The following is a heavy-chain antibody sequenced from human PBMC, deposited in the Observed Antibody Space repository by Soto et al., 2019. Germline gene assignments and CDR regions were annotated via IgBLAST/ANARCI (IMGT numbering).Heavy chain of an antibody. V-gene: IGHV1-69*13. CDR1: GGTFSSYA. CDR2: IIPIFGTA. D-gene: IGHD6-13*01. CDR3: ARGHSSSLYYYYGMEV. Sequence: SVKVSCKASGGTFSSYAISWVRQAPGQGLEWMGGIIPIFGTANYAQKFQGRVTITADESTSTAYMELSSLRSEDTAVYYCARGHSSSLYYYYGMEVWGQGTTVTVSS. J-gene: IGHJ6*02.